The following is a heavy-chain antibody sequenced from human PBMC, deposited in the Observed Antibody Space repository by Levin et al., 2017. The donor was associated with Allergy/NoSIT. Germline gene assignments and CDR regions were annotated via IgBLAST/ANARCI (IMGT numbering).Heavy chain of an antibody. Sequence: GGSLRLSCAVSGFTFSSYAMSWVRQAPGKGLEWVSSVGGSGGSIKYADSVKGRFTISRDNSKNTLYLQMNSLRAEDTAVYYCAKRLLDGYNYGYPDYWGQGTLVTVSS. J-gene: IGHJ4*02. CDR2: VGGSGGSI. CDR3: AKRLLDGYNYGYPDY. V-gene: IGHV3-23*01. CDR1: GFTFSSYA. D-gene: IGHD5-18*01.